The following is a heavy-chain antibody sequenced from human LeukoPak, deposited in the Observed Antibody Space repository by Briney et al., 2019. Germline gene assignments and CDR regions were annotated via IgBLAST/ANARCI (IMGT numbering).Heavy chain of an antibody. V-gene: IGHV3-21*01. J-gene: IGHJ6*03. Sequence: PGGSLRLSCAASGFTFSSYSMNWVRQAPGKGLEWVSSISSSSSYIYYADSVKGRFTISRDNAKNSLYLQMNSLRAEDTAVYYCARTTADYYSMDVWGKGTTVTVSS. CDR3: ARTTADYYSMDV. CDR1: GFTFSSYS. CDR2: ISSSSSYI. D-gene: IGHD1-1*01.